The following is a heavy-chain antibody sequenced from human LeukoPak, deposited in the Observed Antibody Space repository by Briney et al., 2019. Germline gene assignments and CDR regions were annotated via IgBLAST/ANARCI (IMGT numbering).Heavy chain of an antibody. CDR3: ARGSSGYYYGEFDY. CDR1: GGSISSYY. D-gene: IGHD3-22*01. J-gene: IGHJ4*02. CDR2: IYYSGST. V-gene: IGHV4-59*12. Sequence: PSETLSLTCTVSGGSISSYYWSWIRQPPGKGLEWIGNIYYSGSTYYNPSLRSRVTISVDTSKNHFSLKLSSVTAADTAVYYCARGSSGYYYGEFDYWGQGTLVTVSS.